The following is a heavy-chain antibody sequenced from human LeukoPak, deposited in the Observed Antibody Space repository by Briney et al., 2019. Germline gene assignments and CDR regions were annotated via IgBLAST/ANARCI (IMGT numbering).Heavy chain of an antibody. CDR3: ARGPWTMVRGVIDYYYYMDV. J-gene: IGHJ6*03. CDR2: IYYSGST. CDR1: GGSISSSSYY. V-gene: IGHV4-39*07. Sequence: SETLSLTCTVSGGSISSSSYYWGWIRQPPGKGLEWIGSIYYSGSTYYNPSLKSRVTISVDRSKNQFSLKLSSVTAADTAVYYCARGPWTMVRGVIDYYYYMDVWGKGTTVTVSS. D-gene: IGHD3-10*01.